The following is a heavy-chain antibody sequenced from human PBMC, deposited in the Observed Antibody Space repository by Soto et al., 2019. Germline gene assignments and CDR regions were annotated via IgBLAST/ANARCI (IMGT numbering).Heavy chain of an antibody. CDR1: GGSISSGGYS. CDR3: ARVIDDILTGDPYNWFDP. D-gene: IGHD3-9*01. CDR2: IYHSGST. J-gene: IGHJ5*02. V-gene: IGHV4-30-2*01. Sequence: QLQLQESGSGLVKPSQTLSLTCAVSGGSISSGGYSWSWIRQPPGKGLEWIGYIYHSGSTYYNPSLKSRVTISVDRSKNQFSLELSSVTAADTAVYYCARVIDDILTGDPYNWFDPWGQGTLVTVSS.